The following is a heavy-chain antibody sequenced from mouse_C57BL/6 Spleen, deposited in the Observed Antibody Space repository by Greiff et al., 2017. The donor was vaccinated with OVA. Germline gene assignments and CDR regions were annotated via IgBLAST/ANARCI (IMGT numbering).Heavy chain of an antibody. Sequence: QVQLQQPGTVLVKPGASVKLSCKASGYTFTSYWMHWVKQRPGQGLEWIGNINPSNGGTNYNEKFKSKATLTVDKSSSTAYMQLSSLTSEDSAVYYCARGTTVVATKGYYAMDYWGQGTSVTVSS. J-gene: IGHJ4*01. CDR1: GYTFTSYW. CDR2: INPSNGGT. CDR3: ARGTTVVATKGYYAMDY. V-gene: IGHV1-53*01. D-gene: IGHD1-1*01.